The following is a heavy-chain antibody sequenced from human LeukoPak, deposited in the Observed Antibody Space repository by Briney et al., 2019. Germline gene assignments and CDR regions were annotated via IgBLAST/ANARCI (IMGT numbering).Heavy chain of an antibody. J-gene: IGHJ4*02. V-gene: IGHV4-34*01. D-gene: IGHD3-10*01. CDR3: ARSVGRELLWFGELLD. CDR1: GGSFSGYY. CDR2: INHSGST. Sequence: PSETLSLTCAGYGGSFSGYYWSWLRQPPGKGLEWIGEINHSGSTNYNTSLKSRVTISVDTSKNQFSLKLSSVPAADTAVYYCARSVGRELLWFGELLDWGQGTLVTVSS.